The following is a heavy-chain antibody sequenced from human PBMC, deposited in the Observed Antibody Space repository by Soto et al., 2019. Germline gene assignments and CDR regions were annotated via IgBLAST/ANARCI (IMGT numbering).Heavy chain of an antibody. Sequence: GESLKISCKASDTTHWIGWVRQKPGKGLEWMGIIYPGDSDTKYSPSFQGQVTISVDKSISTAYLHWSSLKASDTATYYCARLVDYYFGMDVWGLGTTVTVSS. CDR2: IYPGDSDT. CDR1: DTTHW. J-gene: IGHJ6*02. V-gene: IGHV5-51*01. CDR3: ARLVDYYFGMDV.